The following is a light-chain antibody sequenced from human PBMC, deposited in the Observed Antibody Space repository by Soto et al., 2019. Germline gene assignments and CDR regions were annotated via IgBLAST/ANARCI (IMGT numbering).Light chain of an antibody. J-gene: IGLJ3*02. CDR2: DTC. V-gene: IGLV7-46*01. CDR3: LLSYSGAWV. CDR1: TGAVTSGHY. Sequence: QAVVTQEPSLTVSPGGTVTLTCGSSTGAVTSGHYPYWFQQKPGQAPRTLIYDTCNKQSWTPARFSGSLLGGKAALTLSGAQPEDEAEYYCLLSYSGAWVFGGGTKLTVL.